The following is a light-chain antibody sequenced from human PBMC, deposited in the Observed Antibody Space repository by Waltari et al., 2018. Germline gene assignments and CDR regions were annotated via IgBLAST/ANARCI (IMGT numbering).Light chain of an antibody. J-gene: IGLJ3*02. Sequence: QSALTQPPSASASPAQSVTISCTGTSSAVGGDNYVSWYQQHHGQAPQLLIYQVPKRPSGVPDRFSGSKSGNTASLTVSGLQAEDEADYFCTSHAGTNSVFGGGTKLTVL. V-gene: IGLV2-8*01. CDR3: TSHAGTNSV. CDR1: SSAVGGDNY. CDR2: QVP.